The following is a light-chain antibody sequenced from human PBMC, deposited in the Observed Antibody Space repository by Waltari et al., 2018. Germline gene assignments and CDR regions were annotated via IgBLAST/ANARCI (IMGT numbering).Light chain of an antibody. Sequence: EIVLTQSPGTASLSPGERVTLSCRASQSVGSSSLAWYQQKPGQAPRLVIDRASMRATGIPDRFSGSGSGTDFSLTISRLEPEDFAVYYCQQHGTLPATFGQGTKVEIK. J-gene: IGKJ1*01. CDR3: QQHGTLPAT. CDR2: RAS. CDR1: QSVGSSS. V-gene: IGKV3-20*01.